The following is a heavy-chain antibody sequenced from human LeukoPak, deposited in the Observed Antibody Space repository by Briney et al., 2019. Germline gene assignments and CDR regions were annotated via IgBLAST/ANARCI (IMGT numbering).Heavy chain of an antibody. V-gene: IGHV1-2*02. CDR3: ARDGGDYDNWFDP. Sequence: GASVKVSCKASGYTFTGYYMHWVRQAPGQGLEWMGWINPNSGGTNYAQKFQGRVTMTRDTSISTAYMELSRLRSDDTAVYYCARDGGDYDNWFDPWGQGTLVTVSS. J-gene: IGHJ5*02. CDR2: INPNSGGT. D-gene: IGHD2-21*02. CDR1: GYTFTGYY.